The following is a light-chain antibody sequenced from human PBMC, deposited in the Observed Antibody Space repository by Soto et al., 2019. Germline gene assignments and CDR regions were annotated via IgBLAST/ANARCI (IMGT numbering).Light chain of an antibody. J-gene: IGKJ2*01. Sequence: DIQMTQSPSALSASLGDRVTITCRASHSIDTWLAWYQQRPGKAPNLLIYDASSLASGVPSRFSGGGSGTEFTLTINNLQPDDFGTYYCHQYKSYTPYTIGQGTKVEIK. V-gene: IGKV1-5*01. CDR2: DAS. CDR1: HSIDTW. CDR3: HQYKSYTPYT.